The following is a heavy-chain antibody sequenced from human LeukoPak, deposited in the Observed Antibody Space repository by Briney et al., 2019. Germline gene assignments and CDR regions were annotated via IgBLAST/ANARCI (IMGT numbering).Heavy chain of an antibody. V-gene: IGHV4-30-2*01. D-gene: IGHD3-10*01. Sequence: PSETLSLTCAVYGGSFSGYSWSWIRQPPGKGLEWIGYIYHSGSTYYNPSLKSRVTISVDRSKNQFSLKLSSVTATDTAVYYCAAHYGSGSYDYWGQGTLVTVSS. CDR3: AAHYGSGSYDY. J-gene: IGHJ4*02. CDR1: GGSFSGYS. CDR2: IYHSGST.